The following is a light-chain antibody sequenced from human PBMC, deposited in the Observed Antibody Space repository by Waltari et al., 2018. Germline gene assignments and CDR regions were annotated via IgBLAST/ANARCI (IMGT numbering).Light chain of an antibody. J-gene: IGKJ1*01. Sequence: DIVMTQSPDSLAVSLGERATIKCKSSQSILDSSNKRNYLGWYQQKPGQPPKLLIYWASTREFGGPDRFSGSGSGTDFTLTINSLQPEDVAVYYCQQYYSSPPAWTFGQGTKVEIK. V-gene: IGKV4-1*01. CDR2: WAS. CDR1: QSILDSSNKRNY. CDR3: QQYYSSPPAWT.